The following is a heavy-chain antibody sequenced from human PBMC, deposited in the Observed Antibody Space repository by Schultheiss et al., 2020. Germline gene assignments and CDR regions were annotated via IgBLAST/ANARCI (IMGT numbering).Heavy chain of an antibody. CDR3: ARGRPQFCSTSCRWFDP. Sequence: SETLSLTCTVSGGSVSSGSYYWSWIRQPPGKGLEWIGYIYYSGSTNYNPSLKSRVTVSVDTSKNQSPLKLSSVTAADTAVYYCARGRPQFCSTSCRWFDPWGQGTLVTVSS. D-gene: IGHD2-2*01. J-gene: IGHJ5*02. CDR1: GGSVSSGSYY. V-gene: IGHV4-61*01. CDR2: IYYSGST.